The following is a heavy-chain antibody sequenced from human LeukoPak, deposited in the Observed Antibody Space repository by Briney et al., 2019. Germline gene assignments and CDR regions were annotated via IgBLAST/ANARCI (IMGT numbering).Heavy chain of an antibody. CDR3: ARGTVTTTYFDY. J-gene: IGHJ4*02. CDR2: ISYDGSNK. V-gene: IGHV3-30*04. CDR1: GFTFSSYA. Sequence: GGSLRLSCAASGFTFSSYAMHWVRQAPGKGLEWVAVISYDGSNKYYADSVKGRFTISRDNSKNTLYLQMNSLGAEDTAVYYCARGTVTTTYFDYWGQGTLVTVSS. D-gene: IGHD4-17*01.